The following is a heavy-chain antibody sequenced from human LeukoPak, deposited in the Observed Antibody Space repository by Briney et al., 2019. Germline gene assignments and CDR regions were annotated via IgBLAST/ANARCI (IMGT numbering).Heavy chain of an antibody. V-gene: IGHV4-59*01. D-gene: IGHD3-22*01. CDR2: IYYSGST. CDR3: ARTDYYDSSGYYY. Sequence: SETLSLTCTVSGGSISSYYWSWIRQPPGKGLEWIGYIYYSGSTNYNPSLKSRVTISVDTSKNQFSLKLSSVTAADTAVYYCARTDYYDSSGYYYWGQGTLVTVSS. CDR1: GGSISSYY. J-gene: IGHJ4*02.